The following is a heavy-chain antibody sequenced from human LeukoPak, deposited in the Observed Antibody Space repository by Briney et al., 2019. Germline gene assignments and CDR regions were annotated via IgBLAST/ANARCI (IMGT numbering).Heavy chain of an antibody. D-gene: IGHD6-19*01. J-gene: IGHJ2*01. CDR3: ARSVAAFYWYFDL. CDR1: VGTFSSYA. CDR2: IIPIFGTA. V-gene: IGHV1-69*05. Sequence: SVKVSCKASVGTFSSYAISWVRQAPGQGVEWMGGIIPIFGTANYAQKFQGRVKITTDESTSTAYMELSSLRSEDAAVYYCARSVAAFYWYFDLWGRGTLVTVSS.